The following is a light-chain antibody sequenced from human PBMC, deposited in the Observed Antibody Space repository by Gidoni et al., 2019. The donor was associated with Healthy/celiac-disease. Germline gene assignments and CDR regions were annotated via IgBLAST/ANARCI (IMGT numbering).Light chain of an antibody. V-gene: IGKV1-39*01. J-gene: IGKJ1*01. CDR3: QQSYSTLRT. CDR1: QSISSY. CDR2: AAS. Sequence: DIQMTQSPSSLSASVGDRVTITCRASQSISSYLNWYQQKPGKAPKLLIYAASSVQSGVPSRFSGSGSGTDFTLTISSLRPEDFATYYCQQSYSTLRTFGQGTKVEIK.